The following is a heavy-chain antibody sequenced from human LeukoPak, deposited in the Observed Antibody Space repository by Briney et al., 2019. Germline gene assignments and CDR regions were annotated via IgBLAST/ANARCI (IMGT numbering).Heavy chain of an antibody. D-gene: IGHD1-1*01. CDR1: GISISNYY. J-gene: IGHJ4*01. V-gene: IGHV4-4*07. CDR3: AGGPSGTAFDD. Sequence: SETLSLTCAVSGISISNYYWSWIRQPAGKGLEWIGRTYTSGNTNYKPSLKSRLTISVDKSKNHLSLKLTSLTAADTAFYYCAGGPSGTAFDDWGHGTLVTVSS. CDR2: TYTSGNT.